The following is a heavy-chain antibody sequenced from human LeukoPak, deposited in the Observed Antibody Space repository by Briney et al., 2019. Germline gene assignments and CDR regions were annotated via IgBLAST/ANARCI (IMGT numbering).Heavy chain of an antibody. J-gene: IGHJ4*02. CDR2: IYYSGST. D-gene: IGHD3-22*01. Sequence: SETLSLTCTVSGGSISSYYWSWIRQPPGKGLEWIGYIYYSGSTNYNPSLRSRVTISVDTSKNQFSLKLSSVTAADTAVYYCARGGGSYYYDSSGYYNYWGQGTLVTVSS. CDR1: GGSISSYY. V-gene: IGHV4-59*01. CDR3: ARGGGSYYYDSSGYYNY.